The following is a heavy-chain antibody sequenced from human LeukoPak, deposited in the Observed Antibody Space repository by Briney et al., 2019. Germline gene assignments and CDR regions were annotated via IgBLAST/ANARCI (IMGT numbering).Heavy chain of an antibody. CDR2: ISYDGSNK. Sequence: PGRSLRLSCAASGFTFSSYAMHWVRQAPGKGLEWVAVISYDGSNKYYADSVKGRFTISRDNAENSLYLQMNSLRAEDTAVYYCARDDSGPDYWGQGTLVTVSS. CDR1: GFTFSSYA. D-gene: IGHD6-19*01. J-gene: IGHJ4*02. V-gene: IGHV3-30-3*01. CDR3: ARDDSGPDY.